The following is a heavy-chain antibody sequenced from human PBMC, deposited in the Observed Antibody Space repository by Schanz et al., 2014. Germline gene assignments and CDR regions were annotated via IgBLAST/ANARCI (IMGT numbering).Heavy chain of an antibody. CDR3: ARSNYYDNSDYYNSFDY. Sequence: QVQLVQSGPEVEKPGASVKVSCKTSGYTFTEYTMYWLRQAPGQRLEWMGWINSANGNTKYSHRFQGRVTITADRSTSTAYMELSSLRSEDTAVYYCARSNYYDNSDYYNSFDYWGQGTLVTVSS. J-gene: IGHJ4*02. CDR1: GYTFTEYT. CDR2: INSANGNT. V-gene: IGHV1-3*01. D-gene: IGHD3-22*01.